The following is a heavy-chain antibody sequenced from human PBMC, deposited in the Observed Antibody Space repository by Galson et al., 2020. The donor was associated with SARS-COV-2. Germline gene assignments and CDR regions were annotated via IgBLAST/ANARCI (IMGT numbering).Heavy chain of an antibody. D-gene: IGHD2-15*01. CDR1: GFTFSSYA. CDR2: ISYDGSNK. CDR3: AREDPGWYAFDI. Sequence: GGSLRLSCAASGFTFSSYAMHWVRQAPGKGLEWVAVISYDGSNKYYADSVKGRFTISRDNSKNTLYLQMNSLRAEDTAVYYCAREDPGWYAFDIWGQGTMVTVSS. J-gene: IGHJ3*02. V-gene: IGHV3-30*04.